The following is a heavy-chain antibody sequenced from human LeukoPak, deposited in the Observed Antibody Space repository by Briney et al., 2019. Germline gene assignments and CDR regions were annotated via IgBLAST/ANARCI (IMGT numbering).Heavy chain of an antibody. J-gene: IGHJ3*02. D-gene: IGHD5-12*01. Sequence: SETLSLTCTVSGGSISSGSYYWSWIRQPAGKGLEWIGRIYTSGSTNYNPSLKSRVTISVDTSKNQFSLKLSSVTAADTAVYYCARCFPGSGYDSAFDIWGQGTMVTVSS. V-gene: IGHV4-61*02. CDR1: GGSISSGSYY. CDR3: ARCFPGSGYDSAFDI. CDR2: IYTSGST.